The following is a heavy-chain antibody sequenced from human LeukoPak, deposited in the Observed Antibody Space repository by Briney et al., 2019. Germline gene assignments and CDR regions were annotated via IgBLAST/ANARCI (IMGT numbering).Heavy chain of an antibody. CDR1: GYTFTSYG. D-gene: IGHD4-17*01. CDR2: IIPILDIT. CDR3: ASGRLDFGDHEAFDI. V-gene: IGHV1-69*04. Sequence: SVKVSCKASGYTFTSYGISWVRQAPGQGLECMGRIIPILDITNYAQKFQGRVTITADKSTSTAYMELSSLRSEDTAVFYCASGRLDFGDHEAFDIWGQGTMVTVSS. J-gene: IGHJ3*02.